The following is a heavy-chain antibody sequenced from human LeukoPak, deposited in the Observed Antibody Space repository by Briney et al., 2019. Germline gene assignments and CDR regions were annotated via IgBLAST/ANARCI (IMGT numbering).Heavy chain of an antibody. D-gene: IGHD2-2*01. CDR3: ARIHGTYCSSTSCYPAYYFDY. CDR2: IYTSGST. V-gene: IGHV4-4*07. J-gene: IGHJ4*02. CDR1: GGSISSYY. Sequence: PSEILSLTCTVSGGSISSYYWSWIRQPAGKGLEWIGRIYTSGSTNYNPSLKSRVTMSVDTSKNQFSLKLSSVTAADTAVYYCARIHGTYCSSTSCYPAYYFDYWGQGTLVTVSS.